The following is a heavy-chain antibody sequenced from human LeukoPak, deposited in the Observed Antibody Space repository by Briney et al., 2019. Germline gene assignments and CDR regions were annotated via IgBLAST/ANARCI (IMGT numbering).Heavy chain of an antibody. CDR1: GGSISSGGYS. J-gene: IGHJ3*02. CDR2: IYHSGST. Sequence: SETLSLTCAVSGGSISSGGYSWSWIRQPPGKGLEWIGYIYHSGSTYYNPSLKSRVTISVDRSKNQYSLKLSSVTAADTAVYYCGHAGAFDIWGQGTMVTVSS. CDR3: GHAGAFDI. V-gene: IGHV4-30-2*01. D-gene: IGHD1-14*01.